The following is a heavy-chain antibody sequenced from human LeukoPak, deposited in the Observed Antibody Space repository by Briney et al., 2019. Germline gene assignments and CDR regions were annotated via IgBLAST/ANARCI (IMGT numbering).Heavy chain of an antibody. D-gene: IGHD7-27*01. CDR2: INPGSGST. J-gene: IGHJ4*02. Sequence: ASVKVSCKASGYTFTNYYIHWVRQAPGQGLEWMGLINPGSGSTTYSQKFQGRVTMTRDTSTSTVYMELNNLRSEDTALYYCARARTGDSDYWGQGTLVTVSS. CDR3: ARARTGDSDY. CDR1: GYTFTNYY. V-gene: IGHV1-46*01.